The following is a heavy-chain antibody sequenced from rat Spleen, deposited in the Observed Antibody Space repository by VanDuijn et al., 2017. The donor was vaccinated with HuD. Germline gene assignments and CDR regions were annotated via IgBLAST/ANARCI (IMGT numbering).Heavy chain of an antibody. CDR1: GFSFRDYA. CDR3: TTDTFYDGTYYPGGFDY. V-gene: IGHV5S10*01. J-gene: IGHJ2*01. D-gene: IGHD1-12*02. Sequence: EVQLLESGGGLVQPGRSLKLSCAASGFSFRDYAMAWVRQAPKKGLEWVATITNAAGKVYYPDSVKGRFTISRDTAQNILYLQMNSPRSEDTATYYCTTDTFYDGTYYPGGFDYWGQGVMVTVSS. CDR2: ITNAAGKV.